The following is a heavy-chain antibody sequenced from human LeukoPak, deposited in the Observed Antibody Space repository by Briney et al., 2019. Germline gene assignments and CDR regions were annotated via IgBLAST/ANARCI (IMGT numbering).Heavy chain of an antibody. CDR1: GYTFSSYA. D-gene: IGHD4-17*01. Sequence: ASVKVSCKASGYTFSSYAMHWVRQAPGQGLEWMGGIIPIFGTANYAQKFQGRVTITADESTSTAYMELSSLRSEDTAVYYCARGGRYGDYVYDYWGQGTLVTVSS. J-gene: IGHJ4*02. CDR3: ARGGRYGDYVYDY. V-gene: IGHV1-69*13. CDR2: IIPIFGTA.